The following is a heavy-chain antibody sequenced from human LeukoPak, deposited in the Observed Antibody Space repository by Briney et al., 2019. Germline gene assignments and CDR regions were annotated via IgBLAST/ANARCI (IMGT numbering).Heavy chain of an antibody. D-gene: IGHD2-2*01. J-gene: IGHJ3*02. CDR1: GFTVSSNY. CDR3: ARDTGYCSSTSCYGAFDI. Sequence: PGGSLRLSCAASGFTVSSNYMSWVRQAPGKGLEWVSVIYGGGSTYYADSVKGRFTISRDNSKNTLYLQMNSLRAEDTAVYYCARDTGYCSSTSCYGAFDIWGQGTMVTVSS. CDR2: IYGGGST. V-gene: IGHV3-53*01.